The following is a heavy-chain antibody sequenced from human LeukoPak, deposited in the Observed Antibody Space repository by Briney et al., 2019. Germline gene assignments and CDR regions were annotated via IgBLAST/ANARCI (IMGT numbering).Heavy chain of an antibody. D-gene: IGHD1-14*01. J-gene: IGHJ6*02. CDR2: VNHSGST. Sequence: SETLSLTCAVYGGSFSGYYWSWIRQPPGKGLEWIGEVNHSGSTNYNPSLKSRVTISVDTSKNQFSLKLSSVTAADTAVYYCARGPLTGPTYSYYYYGMDVWGQGTTVTVSS. CDR3: ARGPLTGPTYSYYYYGMDV. CDR1: GGSFSGYY. V-gene: IGHV4-34*01.